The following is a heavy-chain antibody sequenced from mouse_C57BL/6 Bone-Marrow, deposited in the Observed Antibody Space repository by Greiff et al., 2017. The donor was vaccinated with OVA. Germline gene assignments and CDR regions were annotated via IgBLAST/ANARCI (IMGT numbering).Heavy chain of an antibody. Sequence: QVQLKQPGAELVKPGASVKLSCKASGYTFTSYWMHWVKQRPGPGLEWIGMIHPNSGSTNYNEKFKSKATLTVDKSSSTAYMQLSSLTSEDSAVYYCARVVYSNYVRYAMDYWGQGTSVTVSS. D-gene: IGHD2-5*01. J-gene: IGHJ4*01. CDR2: IHPNSGST. CDR1: GYTFTSYW. CDR3: ARVVYSNYVRYAMDY. V-gene: IGHV1-64*01.